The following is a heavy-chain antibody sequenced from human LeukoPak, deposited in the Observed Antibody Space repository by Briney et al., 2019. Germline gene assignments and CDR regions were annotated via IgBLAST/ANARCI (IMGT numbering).Heavy chain of an antibody. V-gene: IGHV3-23*01. D-gene: IGHD6-19*01. J-gene: IGHJ4*02. CDR1: GFTFSSYG. CDR3: AKGAVAGPFDY. Sequence: GGSLRLSCAASGFTFSSYGMSWVRQAPGKGLEWVSAISGSGGSTYYADSVKGRVTTSRDTSKNTLYLQRNSLRAEDTAVYYCAKGAVAGPFDYWGQGTLVTVSS. CDR2: ISGSGGST.